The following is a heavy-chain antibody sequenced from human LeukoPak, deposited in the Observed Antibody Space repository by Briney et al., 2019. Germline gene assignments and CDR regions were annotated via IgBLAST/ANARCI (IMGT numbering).Heavy chain of an antibody. D-gene: IGHD3-9*01. CDR1: GYTFTSYG. J-gene: IGHJ3*02. CDR3: ASNFYDILTGARYDAFDI. V-gene: IGHV1-18*01. Sequence: ASVKVSCKASGYTFTSYGISWVRQAPGQGLEWMRWISAYNGNTNYAQKLQGRVTMTTDTSTSTAYMELRSLRSDDTAVYYCASNFYDILTGARYDAFDIWGQGTMVTVSS. CDR2: ISAYNGNT.